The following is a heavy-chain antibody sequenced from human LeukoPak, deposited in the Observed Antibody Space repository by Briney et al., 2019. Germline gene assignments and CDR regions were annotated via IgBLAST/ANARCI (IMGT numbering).Heavy chain of an antibody. J-gene: IGHJ6*04. CDR1: GYTFTSYY. Sequence: GASVKVSCKASGYTFTSYYMHWVRQAPGQGLEWMGWINPNSGGTNYAQKFQGRVTMTRDTSISTAYMELSRLRSDDTAVYYCARDVAHITIAGSTLGTDVWGKGTTVTVSS. CDR3: ARDVAHITIAGSTLGTDV. D-gene: IGHD3-3*01. V-gene: IGHV1-2*02. CDR2: INPNSGGT.